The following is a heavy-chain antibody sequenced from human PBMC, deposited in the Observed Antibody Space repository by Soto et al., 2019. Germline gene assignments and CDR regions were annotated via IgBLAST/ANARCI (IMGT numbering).Heavy chain of an antibody. D-gene: IGHD2-21*02. CDR3: ARVTLAYCGGDCYPGAFDI. Sequence: QVQLVESGGGVVQPGRSLRLSCAASGFTFSSYGMHWVRQAPGKGLEWVAVIWYDGSNKYYADSVKGRFTISRDNSKNTLYLQMNSLRAEDTAVYYCARVTLAYCGGDCYPGAFDIWGQGTMVTVSS. J-gene: IGHJ3*02. CDR2: IWYDGSNK. CDR1: GFTFSSYG. V-gene: IGHV3-33*01.